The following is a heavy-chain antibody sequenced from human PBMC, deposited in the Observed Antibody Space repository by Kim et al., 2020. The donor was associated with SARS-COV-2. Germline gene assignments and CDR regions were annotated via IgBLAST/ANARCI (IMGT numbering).Heavy chain of an antibody. CDR1: GGSFSGYY. J-gene: IGHJ4*02. CDR3: ARGQWLVRVFNY. CDR2: INHSGST. V-gene: IGHV4-34*01. D-gene: IGHD6-19*01. Sequence: SETLSLTCAVYGGSFSGYYWSWIRQPPGKGLEWIGEINHSGSTNYNPSLKSRVTISVDTSKNQFSLKLSSVTAADTAVYYCARGQWLVRVFNYWGQGTLVTVSS.